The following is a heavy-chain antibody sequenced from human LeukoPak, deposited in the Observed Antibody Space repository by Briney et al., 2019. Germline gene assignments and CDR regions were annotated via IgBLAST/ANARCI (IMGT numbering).Heavy chain of an antibody. D-gene: IGHD4-11*01. CDR3: AKSYFDYSTYYSYYFHL. CDR1: GYIFSSYG. CDR2: ICYDGSNK. V-gene: IGHV3-33*06. Sequence: GGSLRLSCAASGYIFSSYGMHWVRQAPGKGLEWVAVICYDGSNKYYADYVKGGFIISRDTSKSTAYMQMTSLIDEYTAEYYWAKSYFDYSTYYSYYFHLWGRGALVTV. J-gene: IGHJ4*02.